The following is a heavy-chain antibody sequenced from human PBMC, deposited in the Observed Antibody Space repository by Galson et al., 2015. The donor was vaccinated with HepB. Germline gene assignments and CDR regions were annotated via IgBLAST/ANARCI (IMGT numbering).Heavy chain of an antibody. D-gene: IGHD1-26*01. V-gene: IGHV3-23*01. CDR1: GFTFSSYA. Sequence: SLRLSCAASGFTFSSYAMSWVRQAPGKGLEWVSAISGSGGSTYYADSVKGRFTISRDNSKNTLYLQTNSLRAEDTAVYYCAKSLSRGSYYKGLDAFDIWGQGTMVTVSS. J-gene: IGHJ3*02. CDR2: ISGSGGST. CDR3: AKSLSRGSYYKGLDAFDI.